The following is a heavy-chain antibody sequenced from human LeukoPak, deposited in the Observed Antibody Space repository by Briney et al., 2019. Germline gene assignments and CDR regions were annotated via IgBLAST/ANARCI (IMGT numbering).Heavy chain of an antibody. J-gene: IGHJ4*03. D-gene: IGHD2-2*01. CDR1: GYTFTDYY. V-gene: IGHV1-2*02. CDR3: ARANFLYCSSTTCLFDY. CDR2: INPNDGDT. Sequence: HVASVKVSCKASGYTFTDYYMHWVRQAPGQGFEWMGWINPNDGDTNYAQKFQGRVTMTRDTSISTAHMEVSRLRSDDTAVYHCARANFLYCSSTTCLFDYWGQGTTVTVSS.